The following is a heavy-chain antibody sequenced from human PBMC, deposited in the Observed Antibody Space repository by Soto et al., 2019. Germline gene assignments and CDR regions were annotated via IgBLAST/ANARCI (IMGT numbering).Heavy chain of an antibody. V-gene: IGHV1-2*04. CDR1: GYTFTGYY. Sequence: QVQLVQSGAEVKKPGASVKVSCKASGYTFTGYYMHWVRQAPGQGLEWMGWINPNSGGTNYAQKFQGWVTMTRDTSISTAYMELSRLRSDDTAVYYCARAPAAGIAVAEGDYGMDVWGQGTTVTVSS. CDR3: ARAPAAGIAVAEGDYGMDV. D-gene: IGHD6-19*01. J-gene: IGHJ6*02. CDR2: INPNSGGT.